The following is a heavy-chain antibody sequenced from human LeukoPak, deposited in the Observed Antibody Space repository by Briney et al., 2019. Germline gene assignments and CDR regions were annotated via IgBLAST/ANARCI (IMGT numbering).Heavy chain of an antibody. V-gene: IGHV1-69*13. D-gene: IGHD2-2*02. CDR3: ARGAMDIVVVPAAIKGYYYYGMDV. J-gene: IGHJ6*02. CDR1: GGTFSSYA. CDR2: IIPIFGTA. Sequence: SEKVSCKASGGTFSSYAISWVRQAPGQGLEWMGGIIPIFGTANYAQKFQGRVTITADESTSTAYMELSSLRSEDTAVYYCARGAMDIVVVPAAIKGYYYYGMDVWGQGTTVTVSS.